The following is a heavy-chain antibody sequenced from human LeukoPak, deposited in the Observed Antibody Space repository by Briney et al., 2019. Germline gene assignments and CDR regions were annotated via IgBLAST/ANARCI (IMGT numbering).Heavy chain of an antibody. CDR3: ARHYSGWYHHFDY. CDR1: GYSISSGYY. CDR2: IYHSGST. J-gene: IGHJ4*02. D-gene: IGHD6-19*01. Sequence: SETLSLTCAVSGYSISSGYYWGWIRQPPGKGLEWIGSIYHSGSTYYNPSLKSRVTISVDTSKNQFSLKLSSVTAADTAVYYCARHYSGWYHHFDYWGQGTLVTVSS. V-gene: IGHV4-38-2*01.